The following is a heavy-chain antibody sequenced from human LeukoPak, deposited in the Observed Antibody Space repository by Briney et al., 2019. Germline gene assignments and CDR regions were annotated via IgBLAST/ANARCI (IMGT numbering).Heavy chain of an antibody. CDR2: INPNSGGT. CDR3: ARDYTVVVPAAIPLYYFDY. D-gene: IGHD2-2*01. CDR1: GYTFTGYY. Sequence: ASVKVSCKASGYTFTGYYMHWVRQAPGQGFEWMGWINPNSGGTNYAQKFQGRVTMTRDTSISAAYMELSRLRSDDTAVYYCARDYTVVVPAAIPLYYFDYWGQGTLVTVSS. V-gene: IGHV1-2*02. J-gene: IGHJ4*02.